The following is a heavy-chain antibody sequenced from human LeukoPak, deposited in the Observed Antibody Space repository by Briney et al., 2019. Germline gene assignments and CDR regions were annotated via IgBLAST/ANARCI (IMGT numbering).Heavy chain of an antibody. CDR2: ISGSGGST. D-gene: IGHD6-13*01. CDR1: GFTFSSYA. J-gene: IGHJ4*02. Sequence: GGSLRLSCAASGFTFSSYAMSWVRQAPGKGLEWVSAISGSGGSTYYADSVKGRFTISRDNAKNSLYLQMNSLRAEDTAVYYCAREGYSSSPFDYWGQGTLVTVSS. V-gene: IGHV3-23*01. CDR3: AREGYSSSPFDY.